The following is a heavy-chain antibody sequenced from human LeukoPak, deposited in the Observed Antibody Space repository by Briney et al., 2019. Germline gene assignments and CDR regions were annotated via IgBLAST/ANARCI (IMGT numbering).Heavy chain of an antibody. D-gene: IGHD4-11*01. CDR2: INPIYHIP. Sequence: SVKASCKASGGTFSSHAITWVRQAPGQGLEWMGGINPIYHIPTYAQIFQGRVTITKDESTSTASMDLSSLTSEDTAVYYCARGRTTGEFDYWGQGTLVTVSS. CDR3: ARGRTTGEFDY. V-gene: IGHV1-69*05. J-gene: IGHJ4*02. CDR1: GGTFSSHA.